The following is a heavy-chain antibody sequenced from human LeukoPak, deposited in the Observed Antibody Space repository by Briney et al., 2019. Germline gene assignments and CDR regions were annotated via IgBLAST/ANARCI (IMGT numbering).Heavy chain of an antibody. CDR1: GFTFSTYS. CDR3: AKRASHYYGSGSYYEDY. Sequence: PGGSLRLSCAASGFTFSTYSMNWVRQAPGKGLEWVSAISGSGGSTYYADSVKGRFTISRDNSKNTLYLQMNSLRAEDTAVYYCAKRASHYYGSGSYYEDYWGQGTLVTVSS. V-gene: IGHV3-23*01. D-gene: IGHD3-10*01. J-gene: IGHJ4*02. CDR2: ISGSGGST.